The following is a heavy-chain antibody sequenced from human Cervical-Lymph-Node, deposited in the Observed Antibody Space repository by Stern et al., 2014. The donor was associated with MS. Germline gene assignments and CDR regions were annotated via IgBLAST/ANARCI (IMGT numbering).Heavy chain of an antibody. CDR1: GYTFTDCY. D-gene: IGHD5-24*01. V-gene: IGHV1-2*02. J-gene: IGHJ4*02. Sequence: VQLLQSGAEVNKPGASVKVSCKASGYTFTDCYVHWVRQAPGQGLEWMGWINPNSGGTNYAQKFQGRVTMTRDTSINTAYMELSRLNSDDTAVYYCARQFGDGYNHDYWGQGTLVTVSS. CDR2: INPNSGGT. CDR3: ARQFGDGYNHDY.